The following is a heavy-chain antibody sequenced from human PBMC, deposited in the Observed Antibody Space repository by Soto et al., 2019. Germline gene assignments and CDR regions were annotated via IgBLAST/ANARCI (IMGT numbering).Heavy chain of an antibody. CDR1: GGTFSSYA. Sequence: ASVKVSCKASGGTFSSYAISWVRQAPGQGLEWMGGIIPIFGTANYAQKFQGRVTITADESTSTAYMELSSLRSEDTAVYYCARAGAARDYYYYGMDVWGQGTTVTVSS. CDR3: ARAGAARDYYYYGMDV. J-gene: IGHJ6*02. V-gene: IGHV1-69*13. D-gene: IGHD3-10*01. CDR2: IIPIFGTA.